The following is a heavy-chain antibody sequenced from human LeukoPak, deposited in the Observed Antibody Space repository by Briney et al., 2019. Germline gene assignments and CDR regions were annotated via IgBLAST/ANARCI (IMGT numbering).Heavy chain of an antibody. CDR1: GGSVSGFY. V-gene: IGHV4-4*07. J-gene: IGHJ5*02. D-gene: IGHD5-18*01. CDR3: ARDSTQLWSANYFDP. Sequence: PSETLSLTCAVSGGSVSGFYWSWIRQSAAKGLEWIGRIFTNETTNYNPSLGSRATMSIDTSKNQFSLTLRSVTAADSAVYYCARDSTQLWSANYFDPWGPGTPVTVSS. CDR2: IFTNETT.